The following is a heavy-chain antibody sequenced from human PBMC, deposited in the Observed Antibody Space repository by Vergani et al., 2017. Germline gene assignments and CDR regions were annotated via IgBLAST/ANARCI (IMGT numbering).Heavy chain of an antibody. CDR1: GGSFSTGGQS. Sequence: QVQLQESGPGLVKPSQTLTLTCTVSGGSFSTGGQSWTWLRQSAGKGLEWIGRIYTSGATNYNPSLRSRAIMSVDASKKQFSLKLNSVTAADTAMYYCARMGGXDEGDAFRIGYFDSWGPGILVTVSS. CDR2: IYTSGAT. V-gene: IGHV4-61*02. J-gene: IGHJ4*02. D-gene: IGHD5-12*01. CDR3: ARMGGXDEGDAFRIGYFDS.